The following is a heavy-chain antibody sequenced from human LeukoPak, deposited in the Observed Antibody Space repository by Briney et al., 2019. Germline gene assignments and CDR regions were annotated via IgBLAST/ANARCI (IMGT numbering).Heavy chain of an antibody. D-gene: IGHD6-13*01. Sequence: PSETLSLTCTVSGDSISSGDYYWSWIRQPAGKGLEWIGRISSSGSTNYNPSLKSRVTISVDTSKNQFSLKLSSVTAADTAVYYCAARSSSWYYFDYWGQGTLVTVSS. CDR3: AARSSSWYYFDY. CDR2: ISSSGST. CDR1: GDSISSGDYY. V-gene: IGHV4-61*02. J-gene: IGHJ4*02.